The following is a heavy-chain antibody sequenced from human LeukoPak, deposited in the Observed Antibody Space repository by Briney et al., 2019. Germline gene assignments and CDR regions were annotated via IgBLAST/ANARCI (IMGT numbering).Heavy chain of an antibody. CDR1: GFTFSNAW. CDR2: IKSKTDGGTT. Sequence: GGSLRLSCAASGFTFSNAWMSWVRQAPGKGLEWVGRIKSKTDGGTTDYAAPVKGRFTISRDDSKNTLYLQMNSLKTEDTAVYYCARDPSGLVPLLYLDYWGQGTLVTVSS. V-gene: IGHV3-15*01. J-gene: IGHJ4*02. D-gene: IGHD3-10*01. CDR3: ARDPSGLVPLLYLDY.